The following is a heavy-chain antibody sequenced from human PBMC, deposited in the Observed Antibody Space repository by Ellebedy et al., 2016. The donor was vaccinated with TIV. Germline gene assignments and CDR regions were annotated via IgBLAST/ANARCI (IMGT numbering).Heavy chain of an antibody. CDR1: GFIFSDFC. V-gene: IGHV3-11*01. Sequence: GGSLRLSCAASGFIFSDFCMTWIRQAPGKGLELGSYITSCGGTTYYADSVKGRFTISRDNAQNSLHLQMNSLRAEDTAVYYCVRDTRFIDHQYNWFDPWGQGTQVTVSS. J-gene: IGHJ5*02. D-gene: IGHD1-26*01. CDR3: VRDTRFIDHQYNWFDP. CDR2: ITSCGGTT.